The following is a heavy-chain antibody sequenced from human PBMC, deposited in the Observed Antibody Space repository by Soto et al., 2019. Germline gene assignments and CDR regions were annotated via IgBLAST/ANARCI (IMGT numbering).Heavy chain of an antibody. CDR3: ARGDNGGFDL. J-gene: IGHJ3*01. CDR2: INSDGSST. D-gene: IGHD2-8*01. Sequence: EVQLVESEGGLVQRGGSLRLSCAASGFTFNYYWMHWVRQAPGQGLVWVSHINSDGSSTPYEDSVQGRFTIARDNAKNTLYLQMKSLSAEDTAVYYCARGDNGGFDLWGQGTTVTVSS. V-gene: IGHV3-74*01. CDR1: GFTFNYYW.